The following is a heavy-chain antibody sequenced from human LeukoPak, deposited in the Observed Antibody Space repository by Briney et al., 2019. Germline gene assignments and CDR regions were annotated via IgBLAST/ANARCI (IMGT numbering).Heavy chain of an antibody. CDR1: GGSISSSSYY. Sequence: PSETLSLTCTVSGGSISSSSYYWGWIRQPPGKGLEWIGSIYYSGSTYYNPSLKSRVTISVDTSKNQFSLKLSSVTAADTAVYYCARVGQYCSGGSCRYYFDYWGQGTLVTVSS. V-gene: IGHV4-39*07. D-gene: IGHD2-15*01. CDR2: IYYSGST. CDR3: ARVGQYCSGGSCRYYFDY. J-gene: IGHJ4*02.